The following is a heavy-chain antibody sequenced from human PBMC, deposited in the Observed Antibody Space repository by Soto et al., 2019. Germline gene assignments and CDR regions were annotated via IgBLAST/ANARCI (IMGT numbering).Heavy chain of an antibody. CDR3: AREFRDSCGGPSRIYFDF. D-gene: IGHD2-21*01. Sequence: QVQLVQSGAEVKEPGASVRVSCKASGYTFSSYGFSWVRQAPGQGLEWVAWISANSGDTNSAQKFQGRVTLTTDTSTSTAYMDLRSLTTDDTAISFCAREFRDSCGGPSRIYFDFWGQGTLVTVSS. CDR2: ISANSGDT. V-gene: IGHV1-18*01. J-gene: IGHJ4*02. CDR1: GYTFSSYG.